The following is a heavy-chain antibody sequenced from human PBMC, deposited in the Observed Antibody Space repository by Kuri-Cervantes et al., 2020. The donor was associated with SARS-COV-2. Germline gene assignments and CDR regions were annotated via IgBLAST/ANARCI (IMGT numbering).Heavy chain of an antibody. CDR3: ARGGCSSTSCYQYYFDY. Sequence: GGSLRLSCAASGLTFSSYAMHWVRQAPGKGLEYVSAISSNGGSTYYANSVKGRFTISRDNSKNTLYLQMGSLRAEDMAVYYCARGGCSSTSCYQYYFDYWGQGTLVTVSS. CDR2: ISSNGGST. CDR1: GLTFSSYA. J-gene: IGHJ4*02. V-gene: IGHV3-64*01. D-gene: IGHD2-2*01.